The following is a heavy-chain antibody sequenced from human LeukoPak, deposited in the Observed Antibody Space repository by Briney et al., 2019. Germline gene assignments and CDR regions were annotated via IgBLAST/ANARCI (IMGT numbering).Heavy chain of an antibody. CDR2: ISWNSGSI. CDR1: GFTFDDYA. D-gene: IGHD1-26*01. J-gene: IGHJ3*02. V-gene: IGHV3-9*01. Sequence: GRSLRLSCAASGFTFDDYAMHWVRQAPGKGPEWVSGISWNSGSIGYADSVKGRFTISRDNAKNSLYLQMNSLRAEDTALYYCAKSVMNSGTYNAFDIWGQGTMVTVSS. CDR3: AKSVMNSGTYNAFDI.